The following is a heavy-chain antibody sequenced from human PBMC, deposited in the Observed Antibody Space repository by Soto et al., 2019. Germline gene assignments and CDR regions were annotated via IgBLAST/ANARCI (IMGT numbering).Heavy chain of an antibody. D-gene: IGHD1-26*01. CDR1: GITFTSHA. CDR2: ISGSGGST. CDR3: AKRVGDY. V-gene: IGHV3-23*01. J-gene: IGHJ4*02. Sequence: EVQLLDSGGGLVQPGGSLRLSCVASGITFTSHAMSWVRQAPGKGLEWVSAISGSGGSTYYADSVKGRFTISRDNSKNTVYLQMNSLRVEDTAVYYCAKRVGDYWGQGTLVTVSS.